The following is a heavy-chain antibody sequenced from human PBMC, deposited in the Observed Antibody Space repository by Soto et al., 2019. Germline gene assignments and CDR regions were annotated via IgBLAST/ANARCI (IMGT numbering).Heavy chain of an antibody. CDR2: VHISGHS. D-gene: IGHD1-1*01. CDR1: GGSVRAPDW. Sequence: SETLSLTCTLSGGSVRAPDWWNWVRQSPDKGLEWIAEVHISGHSNYNPSLRSRVSVSIDSSKNQFYLNLNSVAAADTAIYYCARVRQGCSANNCYFDPWGQGTQVTSPQ. CDR3: ARVRQGCSANNCYFDP. V-gene: IGHV4-4*02. J-gene: IGHJ5*01.